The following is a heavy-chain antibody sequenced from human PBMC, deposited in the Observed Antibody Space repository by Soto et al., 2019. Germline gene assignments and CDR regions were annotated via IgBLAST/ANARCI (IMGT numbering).Heavy chain of an antibody. CDR1: GFTVSSNY. Sequence: EVRLVESGGGLVQPGGSLRLSCAAFGFTVSSNYMTWVRLAPGKGLEWVSLVYSGGATHYAASVKGRFTISTHSSQNTLCLQMNSLSTEDTATYYCVRGRYGSEIHWGQGTKVTVSS. CDR3: VRGRYGSEIH. V-gene: IGHV3-53*04. CDR2: VYSGGAT. D-gene: IGHD3-10*01. J-gene: IGHJ4*02.